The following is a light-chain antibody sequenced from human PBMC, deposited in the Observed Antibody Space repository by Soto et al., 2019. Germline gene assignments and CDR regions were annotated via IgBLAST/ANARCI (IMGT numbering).Light chain of an antibody. CDR2: AAS. Sequence: DIPMTQSTSSLSASVGDRVTISCRASQGISNYLAWYQQKPGKVPKLLIYAASTLQSGVPSRFSGSGSGTDFTLTISSLQPEDVATYYCQKYNSAPRAFGQGTKVEIK. CDR3: QKYNSAPRA. J-gene: IGKJ1*01. V-gene: IGKV1-27*01. CDR1: QGISNY.